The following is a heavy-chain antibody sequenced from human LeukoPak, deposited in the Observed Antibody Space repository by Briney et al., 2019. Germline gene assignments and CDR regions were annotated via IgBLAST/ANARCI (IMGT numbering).Heavy chain of an antibody. V-gene: IGHV1-2*02. CDR2: INPNSGGT. D-gene: IGHD3-16*02. CDR3: ARGRTTITFGGVIAPFDY. J-gene: IGHJ4*02. CDR1: GYTFTGYY. Sequence: GASVKVSCKASGYTFTGYYMHWVRQAPGQGLEWMGWINPNSGGTNYAQKFQGRVTMTRDTSISTAYMELSRLRSDDTAVYYCARGRTTITFGGVIAPFDYWGQGTLVTVSS.